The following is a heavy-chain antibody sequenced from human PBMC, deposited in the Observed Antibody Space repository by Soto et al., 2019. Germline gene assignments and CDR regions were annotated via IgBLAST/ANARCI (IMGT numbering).Heavy chain of an antibody. CDR2: ISTRRLTI. V-gene: IGHV3-48*02. CDR1: GFTFSGFS. D-gene: IGHD2-2*01. Sequence: GGSLRLSCVASGFTFSGFSMSWVRQAPGKGLEWISYISTRRLTIDYADSVKGRFTISRDNAKDSLFLQMRSLRDEDSAVYYCARGSSQPDYDGMDVWGQGTTVTVSS. J-gene: IGHJ6*02. CDR3: ARGSSQPDYDGMDV.